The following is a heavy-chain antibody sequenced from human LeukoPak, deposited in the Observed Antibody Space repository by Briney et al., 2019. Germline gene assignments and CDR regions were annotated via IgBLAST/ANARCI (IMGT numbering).Heavy chain of an antibody. CDR1: GHTFTSYD. V-gene: IGHV1-46*01. CDR2: INPSGGST. CDR3: ALCGDCPVRYYYYYYMDV. J-gene: IGHJ6*03. D-gene: IGHD2-21*02. Sequence: ASVKVSCKASGHTFTSYDINWVRQVTGQGLEWMGIINPSGGSTSYAQKFQGRVTMTKDMSTSTVYMELSSLRSEDTAVYYCALCGDCPVRYYYYYYMDVWGKGTTVTVSS.